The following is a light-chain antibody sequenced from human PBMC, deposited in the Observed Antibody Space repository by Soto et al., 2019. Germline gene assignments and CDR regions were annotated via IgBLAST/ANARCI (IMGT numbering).Light chain of an antibody. V-gene: IGLV2-23*01. CDR3: CSHAGSRSWV. Sequence: QSALTQPASVSGSPGQSITISCTGTNNDVANYNLVSWYQQHPGKAPKLRIYEGSKRPSGVSNRFSGSKSANTASLTISGLQAEDEADYYCCSHAGSRSWVFGGGTKVTVL. CDR2: EGS. CDR1: NNDVANYNL. J-gene: IGLJ3*02.